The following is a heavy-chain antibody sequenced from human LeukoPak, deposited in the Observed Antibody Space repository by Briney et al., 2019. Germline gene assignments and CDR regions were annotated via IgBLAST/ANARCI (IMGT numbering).Heavy chain of an antibody. CDR1: GFTFSDYY. J-gene: IGHJ5*02. CDR3: ARGRGAGGXRNXFHP. V-gene: IGHV3-11*01. D-gene: IGHD1-26*01. Sequence: GGSLRLSCAVSGFTFSDYYMNWIRQAPGKGLEWVSYISSSSLTIYYADSVKGRFTISRDNAKDSLYLQMNSLRAEDTAVYYCARGRGAGGXRNXFHPWGQGTLVTVSS. CDR2: ISSSSLTI.